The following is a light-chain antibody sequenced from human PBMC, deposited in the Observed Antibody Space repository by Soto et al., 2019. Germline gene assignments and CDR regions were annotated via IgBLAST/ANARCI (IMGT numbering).Light chain of an antibody. J-gene: IGKJ1*01. Sequence: DIQMTQSPSTLSASVGDRAIITCRASQSGSWLAWYQQKPGTAPKLLIYKASNLESGVPSRFSGSGFGTEFTLTITSLQPDDFATYYCQQYKTLWTFGQGTKVEIK. CDR2: KAS. CDR1: QSGSW. V-gene: IGKV1-5*03. CDR3: QQYKTLWT.